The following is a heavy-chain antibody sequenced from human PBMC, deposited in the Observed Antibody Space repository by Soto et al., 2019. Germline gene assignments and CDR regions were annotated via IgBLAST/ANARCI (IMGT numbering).Heavy chain of an antibody. D-gene: IGHD2-2*01. CDR1: GYSFTSYW. CDR2: IDPSDSYT. Sequence: PGASLKISCKGSGYSFTSYWISWVRQMPGKGLEWMGRIDPSDSYTNYSPSFQGHVTISADKSISTAYLQWSSLKASDTAMYYCARCSSTSCYYNWFDPWGQGTLVTVSS. CDR3: ARCSSTSCYYNWFDP. J-gene: IGHJ5*02. V-gene: IGHV5-10-1*01.